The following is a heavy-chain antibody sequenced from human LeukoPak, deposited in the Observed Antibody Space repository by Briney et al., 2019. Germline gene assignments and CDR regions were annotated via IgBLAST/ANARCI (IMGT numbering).Heavy chain of an antibody. CDR2: IYYSGST. CDR1: GGSFSGYY. V-gene: IGHV4-59*01. Sequence: PSETLSLTCAVYGGSFSGYYWSWIRQPPGKGLEWIGYIYYSGSTNYNPSLKSRVTISVDTSKNQFPLKLSSVTAADTAVYYCARNYYYYMDVWGKGTTVTISS. CDR3: ARNYYYYMDV. J-gene: IGHJ6*03.